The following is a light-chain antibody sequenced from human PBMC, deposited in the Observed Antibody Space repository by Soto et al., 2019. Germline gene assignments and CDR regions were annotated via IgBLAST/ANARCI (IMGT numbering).Light chain of an antibody. J-gene: IGLJ2*01. CDR1: NSDVGGYNY. Sequence: QSVLTQPASVSGSPGQSITISCTGTNSDVGGYNYVSWYQQHPGKAPKLMIYDVSNRPSGVSNRFSGSKSGNTASLTISGLQAEDEADYYCSSYTSSSILFGGGTKLTVL. CDR3: SSYTSSSIL. CDR2: DVS. V-gene: IGLV2-14*01.